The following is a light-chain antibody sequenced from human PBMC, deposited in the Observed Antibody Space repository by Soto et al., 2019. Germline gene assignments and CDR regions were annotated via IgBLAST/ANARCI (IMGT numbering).Light chain of an antibody. J-gene: IGLJ2*01. CDR1: SSNIGAGYD. CDR2: GNN. V-gene: IGLV1-40*01. CDR3: QSYDPTLSARV. Sequence: QSVLTQPPSVSGAPGQRVTISCTGSSSNIGAGYDVHWYQQFPGTAPKVLIYGNNNRPSGVPDRFSVSKSGTSASLAITGLQAEDEADYYCQSYDPTLSARVFGGGTKLTVL.